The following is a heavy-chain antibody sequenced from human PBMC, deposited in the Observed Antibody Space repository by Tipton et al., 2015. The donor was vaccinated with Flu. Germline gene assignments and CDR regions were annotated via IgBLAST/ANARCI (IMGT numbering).Heavy chain of an antibody. Sequence: TLSLTCAVSAYFTSSDFFWGWIRQPPGKGLEWIGTINHSGDIDYNPSLKSRVNTSVDTSKKQFSLKLRSVTAADTAVYYCVGARNIYYFDYWGQGTLVTVSS. CDR1: AYFTSSDFF. D-gene: IGHD1-14*01. V-gene: IGHV4-38-2*01. CDR2: INHSGDI. J-gene: IGHJ4*02. CDR3: VGARNIYYFDY.